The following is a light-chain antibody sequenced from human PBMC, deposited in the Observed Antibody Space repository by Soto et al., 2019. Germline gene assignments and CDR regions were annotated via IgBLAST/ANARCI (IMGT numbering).Light chain of an antibody. J-gene: IGKJ1*01. CDR2: KAA. V-gene: IGKV1-5*03. CDR1: QSIRSW. Sequence: DIQMTQSPSTLSASVGDRVTITCRARQSIRSWFAWYQQKPGKAPKLLIYKAARLESGVTSRFSGSGSGTGFTLTIRSLQPDDFAPYYFQQYKSYSWTFGQGTKVEIK. CDR3: QQYKSYSWT.